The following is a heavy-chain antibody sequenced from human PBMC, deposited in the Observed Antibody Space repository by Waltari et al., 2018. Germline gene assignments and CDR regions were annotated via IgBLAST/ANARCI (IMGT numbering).Heavy chain of an antibody. Sequence: QPQLQESGPGLVKPSETLSLPCTVSGVSISRSSYYWGWVRQPPGKGLEWIGSIYYSGNTYYNPSLKSRVTISVDTSKNQFSLTVRSVTAADTAVYYCARRSSGATRRYFDYWGQGTLVTVSS. CDR2: IYYSGNT. CDR1: GVSISRSSYY. CDR3: ARRSSGATRRYFDY. V-gene: IGHV4-39*01. D-gene: IGHD1-26*01. J-gene: IGHJ4*02.